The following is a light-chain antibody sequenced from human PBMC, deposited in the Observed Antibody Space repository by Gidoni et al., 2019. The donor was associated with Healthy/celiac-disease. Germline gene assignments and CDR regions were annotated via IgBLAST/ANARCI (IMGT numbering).Light chain of an antibody. Sequence: QSVLPQPPSASGPPWQRVTISCSGSSSNIGSNYVYWDQQLPGTAPKLLIYRNNQRTSGVPDRFSGSKSGTSASLASSGLRAEDEADYDCAAWDDSLSGRVFGGGTKLTVL. J-gene: IGLJ3*02. CDR1: SSNIGSNY. V-gene: IGLV1-47*01. CDR3: AAWDDSLSGRV. CDR2: RNN.